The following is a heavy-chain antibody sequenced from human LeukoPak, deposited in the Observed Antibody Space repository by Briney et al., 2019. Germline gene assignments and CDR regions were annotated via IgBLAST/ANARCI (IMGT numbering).Heavy chain of an antibody. CDR3: ARDRMVVAAGIRDYYYYYMDV. Sequence: GGSLRLSCAASGFTFSDYNMRWIRQAPGKGLEWVSSISRSGSTKYYADSVKGRFTISRDNAKNSLFLQMNSLRAEDTAVYYCARDRMVVAAGIRDYYYYYMDVWGKGTTVTVSS. V-gene: IGHV3-11*01. CDR1: GFTFSDYN. J-gene: IGHJ6*03. D-gene: IGHD2-15*01. CDR2: ISRSGSTK.